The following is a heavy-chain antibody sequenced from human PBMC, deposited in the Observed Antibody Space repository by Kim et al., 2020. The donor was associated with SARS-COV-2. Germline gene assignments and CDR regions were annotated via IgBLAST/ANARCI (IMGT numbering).Heavy chain of an antibody. D-gene: IGHD3-10*01. CDR3: AKDLAVLWFGELGY. Sequence: GGSLRLSCAASGFTFSSYGMHWVRQAPGKGLEWVAVISYDGSNKYYADSVKGRFTISRDNSKNTLYLQMNSLRAEDTAVYYCAKDLAVLWFGELGYWGQG. CDR2: ISYDGSNK. V-gene: IGHV3-30*18. CDR1: GFTFSSYG. J-gene: IGHJ4*02.